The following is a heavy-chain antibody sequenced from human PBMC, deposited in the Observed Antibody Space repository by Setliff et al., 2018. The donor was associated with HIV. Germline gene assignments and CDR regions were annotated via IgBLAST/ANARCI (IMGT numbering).Heavy chain of an antibody. D-gene: IGHD3-10*01. V-gene: IGHV1-46*01. CDR2: LNPSGDST. CDR3: ARGGYHGFGSYGVY. J-gene: IGHJ4*02. CDR1: GYTFTTYY. Sequence: ASVKVSCKASGYTFTTYYVHWVRQAPGQGLEWMGILNPSGDSTAYAQQFQGRVTMTRDTSTSTVYMELSSLRSEDTAVYYCARGGYHGFGSYGVYWGQGTLVTVSS.